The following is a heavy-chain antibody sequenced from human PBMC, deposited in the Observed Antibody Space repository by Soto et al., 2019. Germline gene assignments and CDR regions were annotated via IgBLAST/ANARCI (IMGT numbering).Heavy chain of an antibody. V-gene: IGHV2-26*01. J-gene: IGHJ2*01. CDR2: FFSNEEK. D-gene: IGHD2-21*01. CDR1: GFSLSTAGLG. Sequence: QVTLKESGPVLVKPTETLTLTCAVSGFSLSTAGLGVSWIRQPPGKALEWLAHFFSNEEKAYSTSLKSSLTSAKDTSTRQVVLTRTNVDAVDTGTYECAWMLWVNRGRDPYWYFDVWGRGTPVPVSS. CDR3: AWMLWVNRGRDPYWYFDV.